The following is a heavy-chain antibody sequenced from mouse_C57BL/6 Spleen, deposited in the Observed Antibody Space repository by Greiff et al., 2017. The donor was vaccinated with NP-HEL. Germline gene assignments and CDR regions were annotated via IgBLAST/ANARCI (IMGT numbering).Heavy chain of an antibody. D-gene: IGHD3-3*01. CDR2: IYPGDGDT. V-gene: IGHV1-80*01. J-gene: IGHJ3*01. CDR1: GYAFSSYW. CDR3: ARPGGDGAWFAY. Sequence: QVQLQQSGAELVKPGASVKISCKASGYAFSSYWMNWVKQRPGKGLEWIGQIYPGDGDTNYNGKFKGKATLTADKSSSTAYRQLSSLTSEDSAVYFCARPGGDGAWFAYWGQGTLVTVSA.